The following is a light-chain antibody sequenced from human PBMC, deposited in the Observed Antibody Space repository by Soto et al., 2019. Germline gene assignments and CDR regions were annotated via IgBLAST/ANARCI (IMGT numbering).Light chain of an antibody. J-gene: IGKJ5*01. CDR2: GTS. V-gene: IGKV3-20*01. Sequence: ERVMTQSPATLSASPGERVTLSCRASQSVASSVAWYQQKPGQAPRLLIYGTSSRATGIPDRFSGSGSGTDFTLTISRLEPEDFAVYYCQQYGSSITFGQGTRLEIK. CDR1: QSVASS. CDR3: QQYGSSIT.